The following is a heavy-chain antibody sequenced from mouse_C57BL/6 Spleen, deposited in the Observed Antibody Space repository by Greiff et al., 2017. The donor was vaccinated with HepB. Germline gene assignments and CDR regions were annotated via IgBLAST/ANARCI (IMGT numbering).Heavy chain of an antibody. CDR3: ARDRTVVANWYFDV. CDR2: ISDGGSYT. CDR1: GFTFSSYA. V-gene: IGHV5-4*01. Sequence: DVKLVESGGGLVKPGGSLKLSCAASGFTFSSYAMSWVRQTPEKRLEWVATISDGGSYTYYPDNVKGRFTISRDNAKNNLYLQMSHLKSEDTAMYYCARDRTVVANWYFDVWGTGTTVTVSS. D-gene: IGHD1-1*01. J-gene: IGHJ1*03.